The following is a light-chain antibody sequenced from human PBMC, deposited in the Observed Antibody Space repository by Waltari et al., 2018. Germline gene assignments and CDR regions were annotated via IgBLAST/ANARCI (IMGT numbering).Light chain of an antibody. Sequence: TQSPATLSVSPGETATLSCRASQSVTTNLAWYQQKLGQAPRLLIYAASTRATGVPVRFSGSGAGTEFTRSISSLQSEDFAVYYCQQYDKWPPRYTFGPGTRVEIK. V-gene: IGKV3-15*01. CDR1: QSVTTN. J-gene: IGKJ4*02. CDR2: AAS. CDR3: QQYDKWPPRYT.